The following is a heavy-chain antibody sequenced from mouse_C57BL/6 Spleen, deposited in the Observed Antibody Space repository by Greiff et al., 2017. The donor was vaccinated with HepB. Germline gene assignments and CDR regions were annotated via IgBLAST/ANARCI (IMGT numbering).Heavy chain of an antibody. Sequence: VHVKQSGPELVKPGASVKISCKASGYSFTGYYMNWVKQSPEKSLEWIGEINPSTGGTTYNQKFKAKATLTVDKSSSTAYMQLKSLTSEDSAVYYCASGDGSRTWYFDVWGTGTTVTVSS. V-gene: IGHV1-42*01. CDR3: ASGDGSRTWYFDV. CDR1: GYSFTGYY. CDR2: INPSTGGT. D-gene: IGHD1-1*01. J-gene: IGHJ1*03.